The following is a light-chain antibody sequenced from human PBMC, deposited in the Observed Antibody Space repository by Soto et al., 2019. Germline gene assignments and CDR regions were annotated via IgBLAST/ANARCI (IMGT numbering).Light chain of an antibody. V-gene: IGKV3-20*01. CDR3: QQSYSSPRT. J-gene: IGKJ2*02. CDR2: GAS. CDR1: QSVSSNY. Sequence: EIVLTQSPGTLSLSPGERATLSCRASQSVSSNYLAWYQQKPGQAPRLLIYGASSRATGFPDRFSGSGSGTDFTLTISRLEPEDFAVSFCQQSYSSPRTFGQGTKLEIE.